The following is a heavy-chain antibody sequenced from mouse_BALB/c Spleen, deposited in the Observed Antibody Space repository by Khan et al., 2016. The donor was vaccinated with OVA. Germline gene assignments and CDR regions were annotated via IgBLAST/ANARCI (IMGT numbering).Heavy chain of an antibody. V-gene: IGHV1S56*01. CDR3: ARDDYFVGDAMDY. CDR2: IYPGNVNT. Sequence: VQLQASGPELVKPGASVRISCKASGYAFTNYYLHWVKQRPGQGLEWIGWIYPGNVNTKYNEKFKDKATLTADKSSNTAYMQLSSLTSEDSAVYFCARDDYFVGDAMDYWGQGTSVTVSS. CDR1: GYAFTNYY. J-gene: IGHJ4*01. D-gene: IGHD2-4*01.